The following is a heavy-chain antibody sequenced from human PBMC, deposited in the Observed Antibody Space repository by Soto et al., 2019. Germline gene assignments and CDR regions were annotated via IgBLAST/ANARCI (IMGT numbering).Heavy chain of an antibody. J-gene: IGHJ4*02. Sequence: QLQLQESGSGLVKPSQTLSLTCAVSGGSISSGGYSWSWIRQPPGKGLEGIGYIYHSGSIYYNPSIKSRVTISVDISMNQFSLKLHSLPAADTASYACATVPDYWGQGTLVTVSS. CDR2: IYHSGSI. V-gene: IGHV4-30-2*01. D-gene: IGHD2-2*01. CDR3: ATVPDY. CDR1: GGSISSGGYS.